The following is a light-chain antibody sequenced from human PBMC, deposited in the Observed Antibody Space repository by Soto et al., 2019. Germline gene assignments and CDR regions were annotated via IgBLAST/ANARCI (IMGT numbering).Light chain of an antibody. CDR2: GAS. CDR3: QQYNNWPHT. V-gene: IGKV3-15*01. CDR1: QSVSTD. Sequence: EIVMTQSPDTLSVSPGERATHSCRASQSVSTDLAWYQQKPGQSPRLLIYGASTRATSSPARFSGSGSGTEFTLTISSLQSEDFAVYHCQQYNNWPHTFGQGTKLEIK. J-gene: IGKJ2*01.